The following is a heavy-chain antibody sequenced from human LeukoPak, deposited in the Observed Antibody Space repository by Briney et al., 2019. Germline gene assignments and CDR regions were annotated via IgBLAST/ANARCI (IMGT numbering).Heavy chain of an antibody. CDR1: GGTFRSYA. J-gene: IGHJ5*02. Sequence: SVKVSCKASGGTFRSYAISWVRQAPGQGLEWRRRIIPILGIANYTQKFQGRVTVTADKSTSTAYMELSSLRCEDAAVYYCASLIVGATPGNCFDPWGQGTLVTVSP. CDR2: IIPILGIA. D-gene: IGHD1-26*01. V-gene: IGHV1-69*04. CDR3: ASLIVGATPGNCFDP.